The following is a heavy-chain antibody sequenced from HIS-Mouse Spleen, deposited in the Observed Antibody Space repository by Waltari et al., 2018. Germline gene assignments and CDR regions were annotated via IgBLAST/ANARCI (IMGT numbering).Heavy chain of an antibody. CDR1: GFTFRSEG. J-gene: IGHJ6*02. V-gene: IGHV3-33*01. CDR3: ARDSGLITIIPYGMDV. D-gene: IGHD3-10*01. Sequence: VQLVESGGGVVQPGRSLRLSCAASGFTFRSEGLHWVRQVPGKGLEWVAVIWYDGSNKYYADSVKGRFTISRDNSKNTLYLQMNSLRAEDTAVYYCARDSGLITIIPYGMDVWGQGTTVTVSS. CDR2: IWYDGSNK.